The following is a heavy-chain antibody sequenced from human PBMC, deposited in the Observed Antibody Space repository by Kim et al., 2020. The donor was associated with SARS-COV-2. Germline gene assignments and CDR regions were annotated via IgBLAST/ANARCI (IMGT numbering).Heavy chain of an antibody. Sequence: ASVKVSFKASGYTFTSFEINWVRQASGQGLEWMGWMNPKSGNKGYAQKFQGRVTMTRDTAISTAYMELSSLRSEDTAVYYCAMSGSGSYDYFDYWGQGTLVTVSS. CDR2: MNPKSGNK. J-gene: IGHJ4*02. CDR1: GYTFTSFE. CDR3: AMSGSGSYDYFDY. V-gene: IGHV1-8*01. D-gene: IGHD1-26*01.